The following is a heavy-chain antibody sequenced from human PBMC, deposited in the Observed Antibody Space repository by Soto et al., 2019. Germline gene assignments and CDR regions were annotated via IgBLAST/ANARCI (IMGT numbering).Heavy chain of an antibody. J-gene: IGHJ4*02. CDR3: TTQAHFRVVIFDY. CDR1: GITFSKAW. Sequence: PGGSLRLSCAASGITFSKAWMNWVRQSPGKGLEWVGRIKSKSDGGTTAYAAPVKGRFTISRDDSKNTLCLQMNSLKTEDTAVYYCTTQAHFRVVIFDYWGQGTLVTV. V-gene: IGHV3-15*01. D-gene: IGHD3-3*01. CDR2: IKSKSDGGTT.